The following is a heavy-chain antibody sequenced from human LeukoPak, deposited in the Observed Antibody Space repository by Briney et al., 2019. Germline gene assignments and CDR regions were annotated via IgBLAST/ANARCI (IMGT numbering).Heavy chain of an antibody. Sequence: ASVKVSCKASGYTFTSYYMHWVPQAPEQGLEWMGIINPSGGSTSYAQKFQGRVTMTRDTSTSTVYKELGSLGSEEKSVYYCARDQEYNYGYWGQGTLVTVSS. V-gene: IGHV1-46*01. CDR2: INPSGGST. CDR3: ARDQEYNYGY. J-gene: IGHJ4*02. CDR1: GYTFTSYY. D-gene: IGHD5-18*01.